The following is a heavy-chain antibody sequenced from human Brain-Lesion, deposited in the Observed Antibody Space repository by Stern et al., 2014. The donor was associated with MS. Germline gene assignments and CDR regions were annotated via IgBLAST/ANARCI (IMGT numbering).Heavy chain of an antibody. D-gene: IGHD2-2*01. CDR2: IFNSGSN. CDR3: ARGRVVPGFQYYATDV. CDR1: GGSISSGGYY. J-gene: IGHJ6*02. V-gene: IGHV4-61*02. Sequence: VQLVESGPGLVKPSQTLSLSCTVSGGSISSGGYYWSWIRQPAGKGLEWIGRIFNSGSNRYNPSLNSRVTISINPPKNQFSLRLNSMTAADTAVYYCARGRVVPGFQYYATDVWGQGTTVIVSS.